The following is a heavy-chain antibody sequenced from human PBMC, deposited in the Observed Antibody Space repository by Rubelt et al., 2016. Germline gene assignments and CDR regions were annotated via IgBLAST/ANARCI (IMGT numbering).Heavy chain of an antibody. CDR3: ARGGVRDYYYYGMDV. Sequence: QVQLVQSGAEVKKPGASVKVSCKASGYTFTSYYMHWVRQAPGQGLEWMGIINPSGGSTSYGQEVQGRVTITADESTSTAYMERSSLRSEDTAVYYCARGGVRDYYYYGMDVWGQGTTVTVSS. V-gene: IGHV1-46*01. D-gene: IGHD3-10*01. CDR2: INPSGGST. J-gene: IGHJ6*02. CDR1: GYTFTSYY.